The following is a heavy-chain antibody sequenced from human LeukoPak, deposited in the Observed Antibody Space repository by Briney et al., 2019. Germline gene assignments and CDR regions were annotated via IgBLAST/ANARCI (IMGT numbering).Heavy chain of an antibody. CDR1: GGSISSSSYY. Sequence: PSETLSLTCTVSGGSISSSSYYWGWIRQPPGKGLEWIGSIYYSGSTYYNPSLKSRVTISVDTSKNQFSLKLSSVTAADTAVYYCARHYYESSGYYYGAYNIWGQGTMVTVSS. CDR3: ARHYYESSGYYYGAYNI. D-gene: IGHD3-22*01. V-gene: IGHV4-39*01. CDR2: IYYSGST. J-gene: IGHJ3*02.